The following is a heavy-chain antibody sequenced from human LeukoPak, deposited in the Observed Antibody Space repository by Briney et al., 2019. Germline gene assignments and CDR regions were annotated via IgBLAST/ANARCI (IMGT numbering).Heavy chain of an antibody. D-gene: IGHD3-22*01. CDR2: ISTGGGST. CDR3: AKDRVSVYYYDSSGYYYFDY. Sequence: GGSLRLSCAASGFTFSSYAMAWVRQAPGKGLEWVSAISTGGGSTYYADSVKGRFTISRDNSKNTLCLQMNSLRAEDTAVYYCAKDRVSVYYYDSSGYYYFDYWGQGTLVTVSS. CDR1: GFTFSSYA. V-gene: IGHV3-23*01. J-gene: IGHJ4*02.